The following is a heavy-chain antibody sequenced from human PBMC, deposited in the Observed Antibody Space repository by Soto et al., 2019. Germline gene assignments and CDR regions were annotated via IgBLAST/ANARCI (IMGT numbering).Heavy chain of an antibody. CDR3: ARRYGVYFDY. D-gene: IGHD4-17*01. J-gene: IGHJ4*02. Sequence: XETLSLTCTVSGGSSSSYYWSWIRQPPGKGLEWIGYIYYSGSTNYNPSLKSRVTISVDTSKNQFSLKLSSVTAADTAVYYCARRYGVYFDYWGQGTLVTVSS. CDR2: IYYSGST. CDR1: GGSSSSYY. V-gene: IGHV4-59*08.